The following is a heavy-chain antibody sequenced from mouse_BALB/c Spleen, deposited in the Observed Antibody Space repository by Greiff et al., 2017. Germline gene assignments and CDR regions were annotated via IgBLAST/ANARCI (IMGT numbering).Heavy chain of an antibody. CDR3: ARGRGDGPWYFDV. J-gene: IGHJ1*01. D-gene: IGHD2-3*01. CDR2: ISSGGST. CDR1: GFTFSSYA. Sequence: EVQGVESGGGLVKPGGSLKLSCAASGFTFSSYAMSWVRQTPEKRLEWVASISSGGSTYYPDSVKGRFTISRDNARNILYLQMSSLRSEDTAMYYCARGRGDGPWYFDVWGAGTTVTVSS. V-gene: IGHV5-6-5*01.